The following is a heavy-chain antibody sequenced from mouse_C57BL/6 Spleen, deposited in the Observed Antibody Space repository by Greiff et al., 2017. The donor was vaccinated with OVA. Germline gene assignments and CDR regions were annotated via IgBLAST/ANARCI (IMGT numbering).Heavy chain of an antibody. CDR1: GYTFIDYE. Sequence: QVQLQQPGAALVRPGASVTLSCKASGYTFIDYEMHWVKQTPVHGLEWIGAIDPETGGTAYNQKFKGKAILTADKSSSTAYMELRSLTSEDSAVYYCTRSGDYDGYFDVWGTGTTVTVSS. CDR3: TRSGDYDGYFDV. V-gene: IGHV1-15*01. D-gene: IGHD2-4*01. J-gene: IGHJ1*03. CDR2: IDPETGGT.